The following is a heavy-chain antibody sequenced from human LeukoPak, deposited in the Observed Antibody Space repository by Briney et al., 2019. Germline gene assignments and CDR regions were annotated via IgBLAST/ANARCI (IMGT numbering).Heavy chain of an antibody. V-gene: IGHV3-21*01. Sequence: PGRSLRLSCAASGFTFSSYSMNSARQAPGKWLEWVSSISSSSSYIYYADSVKGRFTISRDNAKNSLYLQMNSLRAEDTAVYYCARDLITIFGVVTKNYYYYYGMDVWGQGTTVTVSS. CDR2: ISSSSSYI. D-gene: IGHD3-3*01. J-gene: IGHJ6*02. CDR3: ARDLITIFGVVTKNYYYYYGMDV. CDR1: GFTFSSYS.